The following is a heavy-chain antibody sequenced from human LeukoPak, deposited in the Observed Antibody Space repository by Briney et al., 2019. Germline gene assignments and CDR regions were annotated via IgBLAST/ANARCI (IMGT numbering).Heavy chain of an antibody. CDR2: INHSGST. CDR1: GGSFSGYY. V-gene: IGHV4-34*01. CDR3: ARSGSGWYAGYYFDY. D-gene: IGHD6-19*01. Sequence: SETLSLTCAVYGGSFSGYYWSWIRQPPGKGLEWIGEINHSGSTNYNPSLKSRVTISVDTSKNQFSLKLSSVTAADTAVYYCARSGSGWYAGYYFDYWGQGTLVTVSS. J-gene: IGHJ4*02.